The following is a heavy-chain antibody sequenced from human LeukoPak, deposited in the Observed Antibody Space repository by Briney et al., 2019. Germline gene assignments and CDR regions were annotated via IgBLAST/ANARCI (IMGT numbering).Heavy chain of an antibody. J-gene: IGHJ5*02. V-gene: IGHV3-30*18. D-gene: IGHD3-10*01. CDR1: GFTFSRYG. CDR3: AKDLRALFFGDALDS. Sequence: RSLRLSCSASGFTFSRYGLHWVRQAPGKGLEWVAVIAHGGNIKHYAGFVKGRFSISRDMSRNTRFLQMNSLRPEDTAVYFCAKDLRALFFGDALDSWGQGTLVTVSS. CDR2: IAHGGNIK.